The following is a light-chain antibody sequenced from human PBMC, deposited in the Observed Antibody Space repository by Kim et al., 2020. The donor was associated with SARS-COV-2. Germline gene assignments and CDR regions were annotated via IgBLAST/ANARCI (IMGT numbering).Light chain of an antibody. CDR3: QVWDSSSDYWV. CDR1: NIASQS. V-gene: IGLV3-21*04. Sequence: SYELTQPLSVSVVPGETATITCGGNNIASQSVHWYQQRPGQAPVLVVLYDSDRPSGIPERISGSKSGNTATLTISGVEAGDEGDYHCQVWDSSSDYWVFGGGTKLTVL. CDR2: YDS. J-gene: IGLJ3*02.